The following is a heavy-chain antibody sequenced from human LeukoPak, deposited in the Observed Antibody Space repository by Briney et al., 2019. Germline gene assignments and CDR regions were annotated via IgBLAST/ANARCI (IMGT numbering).Heavy chain of an antibody. D-gene: IGHD3-3*01. V-gene: IGHV3-30*18. CDR1: GFTFSTYG. J-gene: IGHJ4*02. Sequence: PGGSLRLSCAASGFTFSTYGMHWVRQAPGKGLEWVAVISYDGSNKYYADSVKGRFTISRDNSKNTLYLQMNSLRAEDTAVYYCAKENPLTIFGVVFYYFDYWGQGTLVTVSS. CDR2: ISYDGSNK. CDR3: AKENPLTIFGVVFYYFDY.